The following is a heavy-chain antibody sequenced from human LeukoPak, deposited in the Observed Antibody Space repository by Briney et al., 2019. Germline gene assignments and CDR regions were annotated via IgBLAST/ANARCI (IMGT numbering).Heavy chain of an antibody. CDR1: GDSISTSNSY. V-gene: IGHV4-39*07. CDR3: ARTTEAHSWRTRYYDYYMDV. CDR2: IYYSGST. D-gene: IGHD6-13*01. Sequence: PSETLSLTCTVSGDSISTSNSYWGWIRQPPWKGLEWIGSIYYSGSTYYNPSLKSRVTISVDTSKNQFSLKLSSVTAADTAVYYCARTTEAHSWRTRYYDYYMDVWGKGTTVTVSS. J-gene: IGHJ6*03.